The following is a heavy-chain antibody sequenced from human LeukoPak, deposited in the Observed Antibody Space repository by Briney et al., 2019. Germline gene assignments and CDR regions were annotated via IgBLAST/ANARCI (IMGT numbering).Heavy chain of an antibody. CDR3: AKDTYSGSY. CDR2: ITSSSSYI. J-gene: IGHJ4*02. CDR1: GFNFSSYS. D-gene: IGHD1-26*01. V-gene: IGHV3-21*01. Sequence: GGSLRLSCAASGFNFSSYSMHWVRQAPGKGLEWVSSITSSSSYIYYADSVKGRFTISRDNAKNALDLQMNGVRAEDTAVYYCAKDTYSGSYWGQGTLVTVSS.